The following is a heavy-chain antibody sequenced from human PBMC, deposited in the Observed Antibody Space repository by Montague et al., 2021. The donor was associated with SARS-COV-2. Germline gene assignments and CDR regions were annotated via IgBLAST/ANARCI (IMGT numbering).Heavy chain of an antibody. D-gene: IGHD3-10*01. V-gene: IGHV4-34*01. Sequence: SETLSLTCAVHGGSFSTYSWNWIRQPAGKGLEWIGEIHHGGSTNYNPSLKSRVTTSADTSKNQFSLKLTSVAAADTAVYYCARLGDGVVPSPILGVGPYYSYYYMDVWGKGTTVTVSS. J-gene: IGHJ6*03. CDR2: IHHGGST. CDR1: GGSFSTYS. CDR3: ARLGDGVVPSPILGVGPYYSYYYMDV.